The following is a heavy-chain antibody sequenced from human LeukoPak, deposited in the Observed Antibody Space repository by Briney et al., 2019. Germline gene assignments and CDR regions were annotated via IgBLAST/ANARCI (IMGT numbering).Heavy chain of an antibody. J-gene: IGHJ4*02. CDR1: GISLSNYA. Sequence: GGSLRLSCVVSGISLSNYAMTWVRQAPGKGLEWVSYISERGGSTTYADSVKGRFTVSRDTSLNTLYLQMNNLRAEDTAVYFCAKRGVVIRGILVIGYHQEAYHYDFWGQGVLVTVSS. D-gene: IGHD3-10*01. CDR3: AKRGVVIRGILVIGYHQEAYHYDF. CDR2: ISERGGST. V-gene: IGHV3-23*01.